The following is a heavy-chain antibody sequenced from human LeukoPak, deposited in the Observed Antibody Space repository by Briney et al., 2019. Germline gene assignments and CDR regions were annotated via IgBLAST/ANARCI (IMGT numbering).Heavy chain of an antibody. CDR2: IIPIFGTA. V-gene: IGHV1-69*05. D-gene: IGHD4-17*01. CDR3: ARGEDYGDYVSYYYYGMDV. J-gene: IGHJ6*02. Sequence: SVKVSCKASGGTFSSYAISWVRQAPGQGLEWMGGIIPIFGTANYAQKFQGRVTITTDESTSTAYMELSSLRSEGTAVYYCARGEDYGDYVSYYYYGMDVWGQGTTVTVSS. CDR1: GGTFSSYA.